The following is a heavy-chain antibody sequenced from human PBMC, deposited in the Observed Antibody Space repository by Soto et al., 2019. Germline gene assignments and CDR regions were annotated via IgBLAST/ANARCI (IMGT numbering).Heavy chain of an antibody. CDR1: GYTFSNYG. J-gene: IGHJ5*02. CDR2: ISLYSDGT. D-gene: IGHD2-2*01. V-gene: IGHV1-18*01. Sequence: ASVKVSCKTSGYTFSNYGITWVRQAPGQPLEWLGWISLYSDGTNYAQKFQGRVSMTTDTSTTTAYMQLRSLRSDDTAVYYCARVVPGAEAWFGPWGQGTLVTVSS. CDR3: ARVVPGAEAWFGP.